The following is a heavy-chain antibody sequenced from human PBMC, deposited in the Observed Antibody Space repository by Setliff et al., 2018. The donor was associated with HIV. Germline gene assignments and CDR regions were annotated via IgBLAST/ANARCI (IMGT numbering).Heavy chain of an antibody. CDR2: FHHSGST. V-gene: IGHV4-38-2*01. Sequence: SETLSLTCSVSGYSINTAYYWGWIRQSPGKGLEWIGGFHHSGSTHYNPSLKSRVTVSVDTSRIQFSLKLTSVTAADTAVYKCVRHVWSDDFLVPGWFDSWSQGILVTVSS. J-gene: IGHJ5*01. D-gene: IGHD3-3*01. CDR1: GYSINTAYY. CDR3: VRHVWSDDFLVPGWFDS.